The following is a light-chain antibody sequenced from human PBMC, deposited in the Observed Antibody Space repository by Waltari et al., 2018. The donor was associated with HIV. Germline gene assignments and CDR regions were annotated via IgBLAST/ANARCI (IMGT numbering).Light chain of an antibody. J-gene: IGLJ2*01. V-gene: IGLV4-69*02. CDR1: RGHSSSA. Sequence: QVAPTQSPSAPASLGASVKLTRTLSRGHSSSAIAWQQQQPEKGPRYLMKLNSDGSHNKGDGIPDRFSGSSSGAERYLTISSLQSEDEADYYCQTWDTGIVFGGGTKLTVL. CDR3: QTWDTGIV. CDR2: LNSDGSH.